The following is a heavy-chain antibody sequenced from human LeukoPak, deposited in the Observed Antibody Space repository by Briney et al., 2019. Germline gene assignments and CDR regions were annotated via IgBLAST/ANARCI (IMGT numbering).Heavy chain of an antibody. D-gene: IGHD6-13*01. CDR2: ISGSGGST. J-gene: IGHJ4*02. CDR3: ARGLIAAAAPFDY. V-gene: IGHV3-23*01. CDR1: GFTFSSYA. Sequence: GGSLRLSCAASGFTFSSYAMSWVRQAPGKGLEWVSAISGSGGSTYYADSVKGRFTISRDNAKNSLYLQMNSLRAEDTAVYYCARGLIAAAAPFDYWGQGTLVTVSS.